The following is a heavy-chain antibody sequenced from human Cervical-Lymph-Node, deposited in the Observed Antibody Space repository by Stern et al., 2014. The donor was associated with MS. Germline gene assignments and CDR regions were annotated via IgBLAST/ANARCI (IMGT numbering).Heavy chain of an antibody. J-gene: IGHJ6*02. D-gene: IGHD1-1*01. V-gene: IGHV1-69*01. CDR3: ARDNDDNGMDV. Sequence: QVQLMQSGADVKKPGSSGKVSCTASGDTFINFGISWVRQAPGQGLEWMGGFIPLFGTTEYAQKFQGRVTISADESATTVYMELSGLRSEDTAVYYCARDNDDNGMDVWGQGTTVTVTS. CDR1: GDTFINFG. CDR2: FIPLFGTT.